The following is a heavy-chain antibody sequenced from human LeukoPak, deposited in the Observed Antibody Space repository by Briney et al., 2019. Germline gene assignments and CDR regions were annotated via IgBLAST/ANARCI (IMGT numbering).Heavy chain of an antibody. CDR2: VGRSGADT. CDR1: GFTFSSYA. D-gene: IGHD1-1*01. CDR3: VKHSGGVYGNSDY. Sequence: PGGSLRLSCVASGFTFSSYAVSWFRQAPGKGLEWVSTVGRSGADTYYADSVRGRFIISKDSSKNTLQMNSLSAEDTAIYYCVKHSGGVYGNSDYWGQGILVTVSS. J-gene: IGHJ4*02. V-gene: IGHV3-23*01.